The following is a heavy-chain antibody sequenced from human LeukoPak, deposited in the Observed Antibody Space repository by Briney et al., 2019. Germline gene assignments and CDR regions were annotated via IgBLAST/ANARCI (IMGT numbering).Heavy chain of an antibody. CDR2: IYYSGST. CDR1: GASISSYY. J-gene: IGHJ4*02. V-gene: IGHV4-59*01. D-gene: IGHD2-21*01. CDR3: ARGDTYFNY. Sequence: SETLSLTCTVSGASISSYYWNWIRQPPENGLEWIGYIYYSGSTNYNPSLKSRVTISIDTSKNQFSLKLSSVTAADTAVYYCARGDTYFNYWGQGTLVTVSS.